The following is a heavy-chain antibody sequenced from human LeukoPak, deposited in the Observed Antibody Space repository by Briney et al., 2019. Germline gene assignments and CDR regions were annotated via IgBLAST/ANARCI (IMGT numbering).Heavy chain of an antibody. V-gene: IGHV5-51*01. CDR3: VRISENCGWETGGIDY. CDR1: GYSFTSYW. Sequence: GESLKISCKGSGYSFTSYWIGWVRQMPGKGLEWMGIIYPGDSDTRYSPSFQGQVTISADKSISTAYLQWSSLKASDTAMYYCVRISENCGWETGGIDYWGQGTLVTVSS. CDR2: IYPGDSDT. D-gene: IGHD1-26*01. J-gene: IGHJ4*02.